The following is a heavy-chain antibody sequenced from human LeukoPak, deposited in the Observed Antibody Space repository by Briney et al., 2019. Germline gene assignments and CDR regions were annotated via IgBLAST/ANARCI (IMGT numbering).Heavy chain of an antibody. D-gene: IGHD5-12*01. V-gene: IGHV1-2*06. J-gene: IGHJ6*02. CDR2: INPNSGGT. CDR3: ASGLVATIKDYYYGMDV. Sequence: GASVKVSCKASGYTFTSYGISWVRQAPGQGLEWMGRINPNSGGTTYAQKFQGRVTMTRDMSISTAYMELSRLSSDDTAVYYCASGLVATIKDYYYGMDVWGQGTTVTVSS. CDR1: GYTFTSYG.